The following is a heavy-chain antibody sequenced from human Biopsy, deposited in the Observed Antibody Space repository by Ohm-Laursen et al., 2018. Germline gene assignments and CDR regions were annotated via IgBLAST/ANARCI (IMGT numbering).Heavy chain of an antibody. CDR2: VYHSGTT. J-gene: IGHJ4*02. V-gene: IGHV4-39*01. D-gene: IGHD2-8*01. CDR1: GGSISSGSYY. CDR3: ARHDGNGPFALDS. Sequence: TLSLTCTVSGGSISSGSYYWAWICQPPGKGLDWIGSVYHSGTTYYSPSLKSRVTISVDTSKNQLSLKVTSVTAADTAAYYCARHDGNGPFALDSWGQGTLVTVSS.